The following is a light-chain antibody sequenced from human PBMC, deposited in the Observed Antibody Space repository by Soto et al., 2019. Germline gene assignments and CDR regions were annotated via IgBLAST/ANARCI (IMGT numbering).Light chain of an antibody. V-gene: IGKV1-5*03. CDR3: QQYNSYSWT. J-gene: IGKJ1*01. CDR2: KAS. CDR1: QSISSW. Sequence: DSQMTQYPSTLSASIGDRVTITCRAGQSISSWLAWYQQKPGKAPKLLISKASTLQSGVPPRFSGSGSGTEFALTISSLQPDDFATYYCQQYNSYSWTFGQGTKVEIK.